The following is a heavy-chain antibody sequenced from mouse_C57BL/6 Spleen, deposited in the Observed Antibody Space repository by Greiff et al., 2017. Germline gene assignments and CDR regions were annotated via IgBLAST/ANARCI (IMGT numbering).Heavy chain of an antibody. V-gene: IGHV1-82*01. D-gene: IGHD2-2*01. CDR1: GYAFSSSW. CDR2: IYPGDGDT. J-gene: IGHJ2*01. Sequence: VKLMESGPELVKPGASVKISCKASGYAFSSSWMNWVKQRPGKGLEWIGRIYPGDGDTNYNGKFKGKATLTADKSSSTAYMQLSSLTSEDSAVYFCARERDYGYDAYYFDYWGQGTTLTVSS. CDR3: ARERDYGYDAYYFDY.